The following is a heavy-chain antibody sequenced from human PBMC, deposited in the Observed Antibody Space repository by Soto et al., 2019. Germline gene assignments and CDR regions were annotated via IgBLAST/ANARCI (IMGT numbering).Heavy chain of an antibody. CDR1: GGSISSYY. CDR2: IYYSGST. D-gene: IGHD6-13*01. CDR3: ALKGGRRSSSSGYGMDV. J-gene: IGHJ6*02. V-gene: IGHV4-59*01. Sequence: QVQLQESGPGLVKPSETLSLTCTVSGGSISSYYWSWIRQPPGKGLEWIGYIYYSGSTNSNPSLTSRVAISVDTSKNQFSLKLSSVTAADTAVYYCALKGGRRSSSSGYGMDVWGQGTTVTVSS.